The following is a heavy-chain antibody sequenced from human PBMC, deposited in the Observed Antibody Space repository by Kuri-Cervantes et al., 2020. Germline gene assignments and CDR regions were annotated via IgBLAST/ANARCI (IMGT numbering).Heavy chain of an antibody. Sequence: ASVKVSCKASGYTFINHGITWVRQAPGQGLEWMGWLSAYNGETKYAQKVQGRVTMTRDTSTSTAYMEVRNLRSDDTAVYYCARVGYSISSWMGDFDYWGQGTLVTVSS. CDR2: LSAYNGET. V-gene: IGHV1-18*04. D-gene: IGHD3-3*02. CDR3: ARVGYSISSWMGDFDY. CDR1: GYTFINHG. J-gene: IGHJ4*02.